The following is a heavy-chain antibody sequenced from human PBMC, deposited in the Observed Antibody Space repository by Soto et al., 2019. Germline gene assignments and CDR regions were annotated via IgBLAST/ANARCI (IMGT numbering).Heavy chain of an antibody. Sequence: PSETLSLTCAVYGGTFSGYYWSWIRQPPGKGLEWIGEINHSGSTNYNPSLKSRVTISVDTSKNQISLKLSSVTAADTAVYYCARVSSSWYGMAWFDPWGQGTPVTVSS. J-gene: IGHJ5*02. CDR3: ARVSSSWYGMAWFDP. CDR1: GGTFSGYY. D-gene: IGHD6-13*01. V-gene: IGHV4-34*01. CDR2: INHSGST.